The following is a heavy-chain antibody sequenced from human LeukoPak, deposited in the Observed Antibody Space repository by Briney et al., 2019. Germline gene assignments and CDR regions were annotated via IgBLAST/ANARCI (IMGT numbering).Heavy chain of an antibody. CDR1: GYTFTGYY. V-gene: IGHV1-2*02. Sequence: ASVKVSCKASGYTFTGYYLHWVRQAPGQGLEWMGCVNPNSGDTNYAQKFQGSVTMTRDMSTTADYMELSSLKSDDTAVYYCARDNSIHERGWWFDPWGQGTLVTVSS. D-gene: IGHD4-23*01. J-gene: IGHJ5*02. CDR3: ARDNSIHERGWWFDP. CDR2: VNPNSGDT.